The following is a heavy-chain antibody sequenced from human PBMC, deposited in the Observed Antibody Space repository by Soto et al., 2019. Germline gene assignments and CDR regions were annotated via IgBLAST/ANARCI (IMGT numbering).Heavy chain of an antibody. V-gene: IGHV3-30*18. Sequence: GGSLRLSCAASGFTFSSYGMHWVRQAPGEGLEWVAVISYDGSNKYYADSVKGRFTISRDNSKNTLYLQMNSLRAEDTAVYYCAKDPTYPTLPDIVATISPYYYYGMDVWGQGTTVTVSS. CDR3: AKDPTYPTLPDIVATISPYYYYGMDV. CDR2: ISYDGSNK. D-gene: IGHD5-12*01. J-gene: IGHJ6*02. CDR1: GFTFSSYG.